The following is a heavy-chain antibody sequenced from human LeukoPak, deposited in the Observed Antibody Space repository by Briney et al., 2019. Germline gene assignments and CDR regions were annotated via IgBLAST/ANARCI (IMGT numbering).Heavy chain of an antibody. CDR1: GFTFSSYA. V-gene: IGHV3-30*04. J-gene: IGHJ3*02. CDR3: AKDRMVIGPDAFDI. CDR2: ISYDGSNK. D-gene: IGHD5-18*01. Sequence: GGSLRLSCAASGFTFSSYAMHWVRQAPGKGLEWVAVISYDGSNKYYADSVKGRFTISRDNSKNTLYLQMNSLRAEDTAVYYCAKDRMVIGPDAFDIWGQGTMVTVSS.